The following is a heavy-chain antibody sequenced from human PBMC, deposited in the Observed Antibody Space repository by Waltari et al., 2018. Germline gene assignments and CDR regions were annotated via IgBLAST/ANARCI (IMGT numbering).Heavy chain of an antibody. CDR2: ISSDGGTK. V-gene: IGHV3-30*18. CDR1: GFTFKD. J-gene: IGHJ4*02. D-gene: IGHD1-26*01. Sequence: QVHLVESGGGVVQPGRSLRLSCAASGFTFKDITWVRQAPGKGLEWVAVISSDGGTKYYADSVKGRFTISRDNSKNTLYLQMDSLRDEDTAVYYCAKDLSGSYAAYFDHWGQGTLVTVSS. CDR3: AKDLSGSYAAYFDH.